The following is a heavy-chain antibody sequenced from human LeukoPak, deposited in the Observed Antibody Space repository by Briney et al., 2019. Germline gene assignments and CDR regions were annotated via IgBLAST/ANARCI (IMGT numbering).Heavy chain of an antibody. V-gene: IGHV1-2*02. CDR2: INPNSGGT. CDR3: ARDFQPDRYYDSSGCYYHDC. CDR1: GYTFTGYY. J-gene: IGHJ4*02. Sequence: GESLKISCKASGYTFTGYYMHWVRQAPGQGLEWMGWINPNSGGTNYAQKFQGRVTITADESTSTAYMELSRLRSDDTAVYYCARDFQPDRYYDSSGCYYHDCWGQGTLVTVSS. D-gene: IGHD3-22*01.